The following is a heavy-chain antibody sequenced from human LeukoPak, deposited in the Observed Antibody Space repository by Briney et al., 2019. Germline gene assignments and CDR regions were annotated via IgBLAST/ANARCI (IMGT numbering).Heavy chain of an antibody. CDR1: GGSFSGYY. CDR3: AREKYSGSYYH. D-gene: IGHD1-26*01. J-gene: IGHJ5*02. V-gene: IGHV4-34*01. Sequence: SETLSLTCAVYGGSFSGYYWSWIRQPPGKGLEWIGETNHSGSTNYNPSLKSRVTISVDTSKNQFSLKLSSVTAADTAVYYCAREKYSGSYYHWGQGTLVTVSS. CDR2: TNHSGST.